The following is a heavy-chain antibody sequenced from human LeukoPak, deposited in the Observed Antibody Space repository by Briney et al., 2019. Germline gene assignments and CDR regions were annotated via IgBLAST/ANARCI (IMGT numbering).Heavy chain of an antibody. D-gene: IGHD6-13*01. V-gene: IGHV3-30-3*01. Sequence: GGSLRLSCTASGFTFSSYTMHWVRQAPGKGLEWVTVTSNDGNIQFFADSVKGRFIISRDNSKNTLYLQMNNLRPEDTAVYYCARAPPSSWTDYWGQGTLVTVSS. J-gene: IGHJ4*02. CDR1: GFTFSSYT. CDR2: TSNDGNIQ. CDR3: ARAPPSSWTDY.